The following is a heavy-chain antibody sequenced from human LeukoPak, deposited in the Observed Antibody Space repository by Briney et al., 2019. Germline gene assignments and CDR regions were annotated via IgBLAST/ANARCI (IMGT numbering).Heavy chain of an antibody. CDR2: IYYSGST. J-gene: IGHJ4*02. CDR3: ARVPGGWAATAIGGD. CDR1: GASISGSGYY. D-gene: IGHD2-21*02. Sequence: PSETLSLTCTVSGASISGSGYYWGWIRQPPGKGLEWIGNIYYSGSTYYNASLQSRVTISVDKSKNQFSLKLSSVTAADTAVYYCARVPGGWAATAIGGDWGQGTLVTVSS. V-gene: IGHV4-39*07.